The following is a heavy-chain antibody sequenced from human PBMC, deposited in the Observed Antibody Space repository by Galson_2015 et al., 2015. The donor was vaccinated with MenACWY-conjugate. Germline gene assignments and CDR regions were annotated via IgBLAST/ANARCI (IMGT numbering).Heavy chain of an antibody. CDR3: ANMVVLTTSAFDF. Sequence: SLRLSCAASGFLFSTYAMTWVRQAPGKGLEWVSAISSSSGATTYYADSVKGRFTISRDNSRNTLFLQMDRLSAEDTAVYYCANMVVLTTSAFDFWGQGTLVTVSS. D-gene: IGHD3-10*01. V-gene: IGHV3-23*01. J-gene: IGHJ4*02. CDR1: GFLFSTYA. CDR2: ISSSSGATT.